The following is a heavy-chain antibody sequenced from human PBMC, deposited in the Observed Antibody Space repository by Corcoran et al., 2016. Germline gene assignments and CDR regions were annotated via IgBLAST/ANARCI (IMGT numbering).Heavy chain of an antibody. D-gene: IGHD6-13*01. CDR3: ASTIGGSWYFDY. CDR1: GFTLSSYR. V-gene: IGHV3-48*04. J-gene: IGHJ4*02. Sequence: EVQLVESGGGLVQPGVSLRLSCAASGFTLSSYRMNLVRQAPGEGLEWVSYISSSSSTIYYADSVKGRFTISRDNAKNSLYLQMNSLRAEDTAVYYCASTIGGSWYFDYWGQGSLVTVSS. CDR2: ISSSSSTI.